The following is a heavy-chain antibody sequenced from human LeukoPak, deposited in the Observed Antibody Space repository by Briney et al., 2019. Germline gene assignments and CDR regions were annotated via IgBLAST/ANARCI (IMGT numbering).Heavy chain of an antibody. J-gene: IGHJ6*02. Sequence: PSETLSLTCAVYGGSFSGYYWSWIRQPPGKGLEWIGEINHSGSTNYNPSLKSRVTISVDTSKNQFSLKLSSVTAADTAVYYCASSSSTSCMDVWGQGTTVTVSS. CDR2: INHSGST. CDR3: ASSSSTSCMDV. CDR1: GGSFSGYY. V-gene: IGHV4-34*01. D-gene: IGHD2-2*01.